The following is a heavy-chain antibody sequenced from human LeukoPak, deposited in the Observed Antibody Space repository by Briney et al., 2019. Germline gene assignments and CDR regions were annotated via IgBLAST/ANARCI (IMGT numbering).Heavy chain of an antibody. J-gene: IGHJ4*02. Sequence: ASVKVSSKASGYTFTTYGISCVRQAPGQGLEWVAWIIAVTGITNYAQKFQGRVTVTTDTSTSTAYMELRGLRSDDTAVYYCARDNDHGTFQAENYWGPGTLVTVSS. CDR3: ARDNDHGTFQAENY. V-gene: IGHV1-18*01. D-gene: IGHD1-1*01. CDR1: GYTFTTYG. CDR2: IIAVTGIT.